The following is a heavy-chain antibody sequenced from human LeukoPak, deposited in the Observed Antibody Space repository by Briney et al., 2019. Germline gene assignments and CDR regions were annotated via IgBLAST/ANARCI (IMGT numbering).Heavy chain of an antibody. D-gene: IGHD6-13*01. CDR1: GFTFSSYA. CDR3: ARDARGGIAAAGEFDY. CDR2: ISYNESNT. Sequence: GRSLRLSCAASGFTFSSYAMHWVRQAPRKGLEGVAGISYNESNTSYADSVKGRFPFSRDTSTHTLYLQMNSLRAEDTAVYYCARDARGGIAAAGEFDYWGQGTLVTVSS. J-gene: IGHJ4*02. V-gene: IGHV3-30-3*01.